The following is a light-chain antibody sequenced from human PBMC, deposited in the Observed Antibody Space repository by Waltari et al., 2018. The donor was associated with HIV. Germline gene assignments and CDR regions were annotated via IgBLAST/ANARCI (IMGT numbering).Light chain of an antibody. Sequence: QSALSRPRSVSGSPGPSVTISCTGTSNHVGGSHSVSWYQQHPGKAPHVMLYDVSKRPSGVPDRFSGSKSGNTASLTISGLQAEDEADYYCCSYAGSYTWVFGGGTKMTVL. CDR1: SNHVGGSHS. V-gene: IGLV2-11*01. CDR3: CSYAGSYTWV. CDR2: DVS. J-gene: IGLJ3*02.